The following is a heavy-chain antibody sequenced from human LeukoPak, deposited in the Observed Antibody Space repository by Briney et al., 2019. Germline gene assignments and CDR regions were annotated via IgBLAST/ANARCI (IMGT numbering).Heavy chain of an antibody. Sequence: SETLSLTCTVSGASISSTGYYWGWIRQPPGKGLEWIGSIYFSGSTFYNPSLKSRVTISIDTSKSQFSLGLSSVTAADTAVYYCARPRIVGTTIDYWGQGTLVTVSS. J-gene: IGHJ4*02. V-gene: IGHV4-39*07. CDR2: IYFSGST. CDR1: GASISSTGYY. D-gene: IGHD1-26*01. CDR3: ARPRIVGTTIDY.